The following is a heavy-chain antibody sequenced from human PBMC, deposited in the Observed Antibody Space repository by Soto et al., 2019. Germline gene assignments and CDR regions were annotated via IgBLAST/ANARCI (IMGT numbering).Heavy chain of an antibody. CDR3: ARGPRYYDILTGLYYYYYGMDV. D-gene: IGHD3-9*01. J-gene: IGHJ6*02. CDR1: GGSFSGYY. V-gene: IGHV4-34*01. Sequence: QVQLQQWGAGLLKPSETLSLTCAVYGGSFSGYYWSWIRQPPGKGLEWIGEINHSGSTNYNPSLKSRVTISVDTSNNQFSLKLSSVTAADTAVYYCARGPRYYDILTGLYYYYYGMDVWGQGTTVTVSS. CDR2: INHSGST.